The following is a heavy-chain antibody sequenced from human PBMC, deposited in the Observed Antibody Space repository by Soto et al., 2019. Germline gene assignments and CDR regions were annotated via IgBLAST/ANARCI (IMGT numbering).Heavy chain of an antibody. CDR2: INHSGST. D-gene: IGHD3-22*01. Sequence: PSETLSLTCAVYGGSFSGYYWSWIRQPPGKGLEWIGEINHSGSTNYNPSLKSRVTISVDTSKNQFSLKLSSVTAADTAVYYCARGGYYDSSGYQDYWGQGTLVTVSS. V-gene: IGHV4-34*01. CDR3: ARGGYYDSSGYQDY. CDR1: GGSFSGYY. J-gene: IGHJ4*02.